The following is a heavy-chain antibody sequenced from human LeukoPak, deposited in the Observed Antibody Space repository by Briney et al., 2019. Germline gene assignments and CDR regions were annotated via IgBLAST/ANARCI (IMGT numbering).Heavy chain of an antibody. CDR1: GGSFSGYY. D-gene: IGHD6-13*01. Sequence: PSETLSLTCAVYGGSFSGYYWSWIRQPPGKGLEWIGYIYYSGSTYYNPSLKSRVTISVDTSKDQFSLKLSSVTAADTAVYYCASSIAAAGSRSAWFDPWGQGTLVTVSS. J-gene: IGHJ5*02. CDR3: ASSIAAAGSRSAWFDP. CDR2: IYYSGST. V-gene: IGHV4-30-4*08.